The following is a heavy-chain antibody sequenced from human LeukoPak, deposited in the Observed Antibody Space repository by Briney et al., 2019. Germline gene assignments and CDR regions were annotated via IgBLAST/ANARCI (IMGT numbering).Heavy chain of an antibody. J-gene: IGHJ5*02. CDR3: ARAGEYSGYDSLRSWFDP. V-gene: IGHV1-69*04. Sequence: ASVKVSCKASGGTFSSYAISWVRQAPGQGLEWMGRIIPILGIANYAQKFQGRVTITADKSTSTAYMELSSLRSEDTAVYYCARAGEYSGYDSLRSWFDPLGQGTLVTVSS. D-gene: IGHD5-12*01. CDR2: IIPILGIA. CDR1: GGTFSSYA.